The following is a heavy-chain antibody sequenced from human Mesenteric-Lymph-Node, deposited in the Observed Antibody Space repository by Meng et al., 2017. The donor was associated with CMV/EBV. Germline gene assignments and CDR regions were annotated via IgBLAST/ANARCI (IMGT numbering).Heavy chain of an antibody. CDR2: IISDGSIT. D-gene: IGHD1-1*01. Sequence: GESLKISCAASGFNFNRYWMEWVRQAPGKGLVWVSRIISDGSITRYADSVKGRFTISRDNAKKMVYLEMSSLRVEDTAVYYCARDEKLESYDYYGVDVWDQGTTVTVSS. CDR3: ARDEKLESYDYYGVDV. CDR1: GFNFNRYW. V-gene: IGHV3-74*01. J-gene: IGHJ6*02.